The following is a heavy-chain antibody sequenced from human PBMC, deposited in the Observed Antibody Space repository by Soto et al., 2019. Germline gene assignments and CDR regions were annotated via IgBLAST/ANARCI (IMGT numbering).Heavy chain of an antibody. CDR3: ARGGLRWSPNYYYGMDV. D-gene: IGHD4-17*01. CDR1: GFTFSSYD. CDR2: IGTAGDT. J-gene: IGHJ6*02. V-gene: IGHV3-13*04. Sequence: EVQLVESGGGLVQPGGSLRLSCAASGFTFSSYDMHWVRQATGKGLEWVSGIGTAGDTYYPGSVKGRFTISRENAKNSFYLQMNSLRAGDTAVYYCARGGLRWSPNYYYGMDVWGQGTTVTVSS.